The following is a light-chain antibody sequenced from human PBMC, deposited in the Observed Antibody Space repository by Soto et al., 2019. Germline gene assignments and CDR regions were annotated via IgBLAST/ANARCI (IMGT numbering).Light chain of an antibody. Sequence: QSVLTQPASVSVSPGQSITISCTGTSSDVGGYNYVSWYQQHPGKAPKLMIYEVSNRPSGVSHRFSGSKSGNTASLTISGLQAEDEADYYCSSYTSSSSSVFGAGTKVTVL. CDR1: SSDVGGYNY. V-gene: IGLV2-14*01. J-gene: IGLJ1*01. CDR3: SSYTSSSSSV. CDR2: EVS.